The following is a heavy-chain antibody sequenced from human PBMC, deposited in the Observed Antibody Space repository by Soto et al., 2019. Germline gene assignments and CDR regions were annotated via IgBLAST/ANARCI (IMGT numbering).Heavy chain of an antibody. Sequence: GGSLRLSCAASGFTVSSNYMSWVRQAPGKGLEWVSVIYSGGSTYYADSVKGRFTISRDNSKNTLYLQMNSLRSEDTAAYYCANSSPPNRRDTIFGVVPYGMDVWGQGTTVTVSS. V-gene: IGHV3-53*05. J-gene: IGHJ6*02. D-gene: IGHD3-3*01. CDR3: ANSSPPNRRDTIFGVVPYGMDV. CDR2: IYSGGST. CDR1: GFTVSSNY.